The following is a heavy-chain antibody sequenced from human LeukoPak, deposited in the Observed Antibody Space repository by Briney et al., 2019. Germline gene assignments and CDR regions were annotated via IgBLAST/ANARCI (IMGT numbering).Heavy chain of an antibody. J-gene: IGHJ4*02. Sequence: SETLSLTCTVSGGSISSSSYYWGWIRQPPGKGLEWIGSIHYMRTTYYHPSLKSRVTISVDTSKHQFSLKLSSVTAADTAVYYCARHWLNYYDSSGYYDYWGQGTLVTVSS. CDR1: GGSISSSSYY. D-gene: IGHD3-22*01. CDR3: ARHWLNYYDSSGYYDY. CDR2: IHYMRTT. V-gene: IGHV4-39*01.